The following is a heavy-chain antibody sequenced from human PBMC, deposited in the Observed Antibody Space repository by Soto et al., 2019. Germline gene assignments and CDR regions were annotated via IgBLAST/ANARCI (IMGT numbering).Heavy chain of an antibody. CDR2: MYHTGST. CDR1: GGSISSSYW. CDR3: ARKQWVVPNWFDP. D-gene: IGHD6-19*01. J-gene: IGHJ5*02. V-gene: IGHV4-4*02. Sequence: QVQLQESGPGLVKPSGTLSLTCAVSGGSISSSYWWSWVRQPPGKGLEWIGEMYHTGSTNYNPSLKNRVTISVDKSKNQFSLRVSSVTAADTALYYCARKQWVVPNWFDPWGQGILVTVSS.